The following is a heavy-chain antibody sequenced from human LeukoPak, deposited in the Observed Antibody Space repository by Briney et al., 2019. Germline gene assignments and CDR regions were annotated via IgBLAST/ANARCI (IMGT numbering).Heavy chain of an antibody. V-gene: IGHV3-30*04. Sequence: PGGSLRLSCAASGFTFSSYAMHWVRQAPGKGLEWVAVISYDGSNKYYADSVKGRFTISRDNSKNTLYLQMNSLRAEDTAVYYCAKGYGSEHSYYYYYMDVWGKGTTVTISS. D-gene: IGHD3-10*01. CDR3: AKGYGSEHSYYYYYMDV. J-gene: IGHJ6*03. CDR2: ISYDGSNK. CDR1: GFTFSSYA.